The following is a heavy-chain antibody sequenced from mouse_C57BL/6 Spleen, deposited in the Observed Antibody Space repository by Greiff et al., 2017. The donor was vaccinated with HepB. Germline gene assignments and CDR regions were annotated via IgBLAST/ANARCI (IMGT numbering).Heavy chain of an antibody. CDR3: ARAHGSSPYYAMDY. Sequence: QVQLQQPGAELVRPGSSVKLSCKASGYTFTSYWMHWVKQRPIQGLEWIGNIDPSDSDTHYNQKFKDKATLTVDKSSSTAYMQLSSLTSEDSAVYYCARAHGSSPYYAMDYWGQGTSVTVSS. CDR2: IDPSDSDT. CDR1: GYTFTSYW. J-gene: IGHJ4*01. V-gene: IGHV1-52*01. D-gene: IGHD1-1*01.